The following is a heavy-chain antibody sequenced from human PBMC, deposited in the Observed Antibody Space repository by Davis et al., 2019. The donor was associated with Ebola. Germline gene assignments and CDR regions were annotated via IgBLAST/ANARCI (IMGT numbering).Heavy chain of an antibody. Sequence: GGSLRLSCAASGFTFSDYYMSWIRQAPGKGLEWVSYISSSGSTIYYADSVKGRFTISRDNAKNSLYLQMNSLRAEDTAVYYCARVAAAGIRNGMDVWGQGTTVTVSS. V-gene: IGHV3-11*04. CDR1: GFTFSDYY. D-gene: IGHD6-13*01. CDR3: ARVAAAGIRNGMDV. J-gene: IGHJ6*02. CDR2: ISSSGSTI.